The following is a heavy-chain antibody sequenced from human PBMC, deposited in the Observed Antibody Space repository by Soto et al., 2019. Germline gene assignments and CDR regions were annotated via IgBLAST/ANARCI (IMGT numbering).Heavy chain of an antibody. D-gene: IGHD3-3*01. V-gene: IGHV3-21*01. CDR2: ISSSSSYI. Sequence: GGSLRLSCAASGFTFSSYSMNWVRQAPGKRLEWVSSISSSSSYIYYADSVKGRFTITRDNAKNSLYLQMNSLRAEDTAVYYCATICYDFWSGYSQPGINFDYWGQGTLVTVSS. J-gene: IGHJ4*02. CDR1: GFTFSSYS. CDR3: ATICYDFWSGYSQPGINFDY.